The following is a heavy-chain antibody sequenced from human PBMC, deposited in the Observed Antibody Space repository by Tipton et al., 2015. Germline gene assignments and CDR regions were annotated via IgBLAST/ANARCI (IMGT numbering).Heavy chain of an antibody. D-gene: IGHD3-22*01. V-gene: IGHV5-51*01. CDR2: IYPGDSHT. Sequence: QLVQSGAEVKKPGESLKIPCQGSGYRFTSYWIGWVRQMPGKGLEWMGIIYPGDSHTRYNPSFQGQVTISADKSISTAYLHWSSLKASDTAMYYCARHVAFYYDTHGSDALDIWAQGTMVTVSS. J-gene: IGHJ3*02. CDR3: ARHVAFYYDTHGSDALDI. CDR1: GYRFTSYW.